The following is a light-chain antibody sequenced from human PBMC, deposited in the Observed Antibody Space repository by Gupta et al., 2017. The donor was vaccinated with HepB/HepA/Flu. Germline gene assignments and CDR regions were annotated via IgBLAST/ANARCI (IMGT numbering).Light chain of an antibody. V-gene: IGLV2-8*01. CDR1: SSDVGGYNY. CDR3: SSYAGSNNLV. Sequence: SALTQPPSASGSPGQSVPISCTGTSSDVGGYNYVSWYQQHPGKAPNLRIYEVSKRPSGVPDRFSGSKSGNTASLTVSGLQAEDEADYYCSSYAGSNNLVFGGGTKLTVL. J-gene: IGLJ3*02. CDR2: EVS.